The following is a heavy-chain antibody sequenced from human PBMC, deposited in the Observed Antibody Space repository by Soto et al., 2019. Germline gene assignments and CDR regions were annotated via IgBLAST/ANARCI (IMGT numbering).Heavy chain of an antibody. Sequence: ASVKVSCKASGYTFTNYGISWVRQAPGQGLEWVGWISAYSGNTNYAQKLLGRVTMTTDTSTSTAYMDLRSLRSDDTAVYYCARSGGYYYVDYWGQGTLVTVSS. V-gene: IGHV1-18*01. D-gene: IGHD3-22*01. CDR2: ISAYSGNT. J-gene: IGHJ4*02. CDR3: ARSGGYYYVDY. CDR1: GYTFTNYG.